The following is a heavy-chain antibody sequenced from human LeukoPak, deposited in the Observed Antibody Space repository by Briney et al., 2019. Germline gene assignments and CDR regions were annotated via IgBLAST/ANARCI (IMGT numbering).Heavy chain of an antibody. Sequence: SSETLSLTCAVYGGSFRGYFWGWVRQTPGKGLEWLGEITHNGGTNYMPSLSGRVSVFQDVSKNQFSLELSSVTAADTGVYYCARGNSGSHWGDHYFYMDVWGKGTTVILSS. CDR2: ITHNGGT. CDR1: GGSFRGYF. CDR3: ARGNSGSHWGDHYFYMDV. J-gene: IGHJ6*03. V-gene: IGHV4-34*01. D-gene: IGHD1-26*01.